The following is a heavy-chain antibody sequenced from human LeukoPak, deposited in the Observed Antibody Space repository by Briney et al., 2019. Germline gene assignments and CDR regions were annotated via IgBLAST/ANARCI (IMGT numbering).Heavy chain of an antibody. CDR1: GGSISSNDHY. Sequence: PSETLSLTCTVSGGSISSNDHYWGWIRQPPGKGLEWIGSIYYSGSTYYNPSLKSRVTISVDTSKNQFSLKLSSVTAADTAVYYCARRGRDGYNPPLDWGQGTLVTVSS. CDR2: IYYSGST. V-gene: IGHV4-39*01. D-gene: IGHD5-24*01. J-gene: IGHJ4*02. CDR3: ARRGRDGYNPPLD.